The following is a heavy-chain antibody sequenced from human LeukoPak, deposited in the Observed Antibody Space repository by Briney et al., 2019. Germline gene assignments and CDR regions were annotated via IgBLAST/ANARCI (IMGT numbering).Heavy chain of an antibody. Sequence: SETLSLTCTVSGGSISSSSYYWGWIRQPPGKGLEWIGSIYYSGSTYYNPSLKSRVTISVDTSKNQFSLKLSSVTAADTAVYYCASSSGSLNYYYGTDVWGQGTTVTVSS. J-gene: IGHJ6*02. CDR3: ASSSGSLNYYYGTDV. D-gene: IGHD3-22*01. CDR2: IYYSGST. V-gene: IGHV4-39*01. CDR1: GGSISSSSYY.